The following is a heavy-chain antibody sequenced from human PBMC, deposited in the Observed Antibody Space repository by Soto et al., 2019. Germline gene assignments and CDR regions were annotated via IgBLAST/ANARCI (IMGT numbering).Heavy chain of an antibody. D-gene: IGHD2-2*01. Sequence: PGGPLRLSCASSRFTFSSSGMSCFRQAPGKGLEWVSAISASGGSTYYADSVKGRFSISRDNSKNTLFLQMNRLRGEDMAGYYCAKVRNSYASGFDYWGQGTPVTVSS. CDR3: AKVRNSYASGFDY. J-gene: IGHJ4*02. CDR1: RFTFSSSG. CDR2: ISASGGST. V-gene: IGHV3-23*01.